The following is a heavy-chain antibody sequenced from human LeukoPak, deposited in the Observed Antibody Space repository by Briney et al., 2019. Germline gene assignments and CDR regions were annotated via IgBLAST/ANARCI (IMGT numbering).Heavy chain of an antibody. Sequence: SETLSLTCTVSGGSISSYYWSWIRQPPGKGLEWIGYIYYSGSTNYNPYLKSRVTISVDTSKNQFSLKLSSVTAADTAVYYCACYYDSSGYADAFDIWGQGTMVTVSS. CDR1: GGSISSYY. CDR3: ACYYDSSGYADAFDI. V-gene: IGHV4-59*01. J-gene: IGHJ3*02. D-gene: IGHD3-22*01. CDR2: IYYSGST.